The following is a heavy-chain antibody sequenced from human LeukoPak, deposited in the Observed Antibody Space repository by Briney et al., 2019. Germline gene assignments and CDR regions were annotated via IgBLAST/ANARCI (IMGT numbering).Heavy chain of an antibody. V-gene: IGHV3-64*01. CDR3: ARGGWPPTARYTRFAP. CDR2: ISSNGGST. Sequence: GGSLRLSCAASGFTFSSYAMHWVRQAPGKGLEYVSAISSNGGSTYYANSVKGRFTISRDNSKNTLYLQMGSLRAEDMAVYYCARGGWPPTARYTRFAPWGQGPLVTVSS. J-gene: IGHJ5*02. D-gene: IGHD1-1*01. CDR1: GFTFSSYA.